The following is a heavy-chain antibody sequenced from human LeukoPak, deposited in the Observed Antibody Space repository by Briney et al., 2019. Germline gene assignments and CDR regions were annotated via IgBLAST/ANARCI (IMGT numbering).Heavy chain of an antibody. CDR3: ARDGMATATHFDY. V-gene: IGHV3-23*01. Sequence: GGSLRLSCASSGFTFSSYAMSWVRQAPGKGLEWVSTIGGTGVRTYYADSVKGRFTISRDNSKNTLYLQMNSLRAEDTAVYYCARDGMATATHFDYWGQGTLVTVSS. CDR1: GFTFSSYA. CDR2: IGGTGVRT. D-gene: IGHD5-24*01. J-gene: IGHJ4*02.